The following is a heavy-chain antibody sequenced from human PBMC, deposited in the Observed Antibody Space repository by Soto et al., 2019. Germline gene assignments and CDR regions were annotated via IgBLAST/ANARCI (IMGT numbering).Heavy chain of an antibody. J-gene: IGHJ6*02. V-gene: IGHV4-61*01. CDR3: AREKLYIAAAGIYYYGMDV. CDR1: GGSVSSGSYY. D-gene: IGHD6-13*01. Sequence: LSLTCTVSGGSVSSGSYYWSWIRQPPGKGLEWIGYIYYSGSTNYNPSLKSRVTISVDTSKNQFSLKLSSVTAADTAVYYCAREKLYIAAAGIYYYGMDVWGQGTTVTVSS. CDR2: IYYSGST.